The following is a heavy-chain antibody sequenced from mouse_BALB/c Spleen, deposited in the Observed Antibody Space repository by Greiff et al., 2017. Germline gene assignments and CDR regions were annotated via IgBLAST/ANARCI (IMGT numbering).Heavy chain of an antibody. V-gene: IGHV3-8*02. CDR3: APPAMFNSYARTA. Sequence: EVMLVESGPSLVKPSQTLSLTCSVTGDSITSGYWNWIRKFPGNKLEYMGYISYSGSTYYNPSLKSRISITRDTSKNQYYLQLNSVTTEDPATYSGAPPAMFNSYARTARGQGPSATVSS. J-gene: IGHJ4*01. CDR1: GDSITSGY. D-gene: IGHD6-5*01. CDR2: ISYSGST.